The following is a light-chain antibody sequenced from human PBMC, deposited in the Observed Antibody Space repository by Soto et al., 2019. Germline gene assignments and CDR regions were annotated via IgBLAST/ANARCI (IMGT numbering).Light chain of an antibody. CDR1: TGAVRSGYY. V-gene: IGLV7-43*01. CDR3: LIDYGGVVV. CDR2: KTS. J-gene: IGLJ2*01. Sequence: QAVVTQEPSLTVSPGPTVTLTCASNTGAVRSGYYPNWFQQKPGQAPMAMIYKTSNKHSWTPARFSGSILGGKAALTLSDVQPEDEADYYCLIDYGGVVVFGGGTPLTVL.